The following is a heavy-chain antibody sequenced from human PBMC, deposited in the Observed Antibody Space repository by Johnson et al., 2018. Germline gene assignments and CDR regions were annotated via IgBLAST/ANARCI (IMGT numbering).Heavy chain of an antibody. D-gene: IGHD5-24*01. CDR3: ARGGDGYKFYYYYYMDV. CDR2: ISSDGINK. V-gene: IGHV3-30-3*01. Sequence: QVQLVESGGGVVQPGRSLRLSCAASGFTFAYYAMDWVRQAPGKGLEWVTVISSDGINKYYSDSVKGRFTITRDNSKNTLYLQMNSLRAEDTAVYYCARGGDGYKFYYYYYMDVWGKGTTVTVSS. CDR1: GFTFAYYA. J-gene: IGHJ6*03.